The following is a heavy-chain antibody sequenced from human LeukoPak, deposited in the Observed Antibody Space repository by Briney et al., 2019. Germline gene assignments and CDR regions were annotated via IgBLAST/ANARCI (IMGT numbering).Heavy chain of an antibody. V-gene: IGHV3-48*04. CDR1: GFTFSSYS. D-gene: IGHD5-18*01. J-gene: IGHJ4*02. CDR2: ISSSSSTI. CDR3: ARDLSGVAGYTYGRGIDY. Sequence: GGSLRLSCAASGFTFSSYSMNWVRQAPGKGLEWVSYISSSSSTIYYADSVKGRFTISRDNAKASLYLQMNSLRAEDTAVYYCARDLSGVAGYTYGRGIDYWGQGTLVTVSS.